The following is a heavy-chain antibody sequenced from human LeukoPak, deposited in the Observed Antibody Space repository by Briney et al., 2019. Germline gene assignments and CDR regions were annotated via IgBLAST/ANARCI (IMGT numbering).Heavy chain of an antibody. Sequence: SETLSLTCAVYGESFSGYYWSWFRQPPGKGLEWIGEINQSGRTNYKPSLKSRVTISADTSKNQFSLKLSSVTAADTAVYYCARGRDSGSGSLTLDYWGQGTLVTVSS. CDR3: ARGRDSGSGSLTLDY. J-gene: IGHJ4*02. CDR2: INQSGRT. CDR1: GESFSGYY. D-gene: IGHD3-10*01. V-gene: IGHV4-34*01.